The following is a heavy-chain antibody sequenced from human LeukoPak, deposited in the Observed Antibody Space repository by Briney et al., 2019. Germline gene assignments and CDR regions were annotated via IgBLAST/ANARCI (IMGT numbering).Heavy chain of an antibody. CDR2: ISSSSSHI. V-gene: IGHV3-21*01. CDR3: VRGSLASGVVVYYYYYLDV. D-gene: IGHD3-3*01. J-gene: IGHJ6*03. CDR1: GFTFSTYT. Sequence: GGSLRLSCAASGFTFSTYTMNWVRQAPGKGLEWVSYISSSSSHIYYADSVKGRFTISRDNAKNSLYLQMNGLRVEDTAVYYCVRGSLASGVVVYYYYYLDVWGKGTTVTVSS.